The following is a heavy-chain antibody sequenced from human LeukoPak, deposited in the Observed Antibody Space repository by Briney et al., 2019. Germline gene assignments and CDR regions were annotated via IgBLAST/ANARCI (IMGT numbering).Heavy chain of an antibody. CDR3: TRSYGDCVEYFQH. Sequence: GGSLRLSSAESGFTFSSYGIHGVRQAPGKGLEWVAVIWYDGSNKYYADSVKGRFTISRDNSKNTLYLQMNSLRAEDTSVYYCTRSYGDCVEYFQHLGQGTLVTVSS. J-gene: IGHJ1*01. V-gene: IGHV3-33*01. CDR1: GFTFSSYG. D-gene: IGHD4-17*01. CDR2: IWYDGSNK.